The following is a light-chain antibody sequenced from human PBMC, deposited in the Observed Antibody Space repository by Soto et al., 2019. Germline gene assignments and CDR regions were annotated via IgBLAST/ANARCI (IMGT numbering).Light chain of an antibody. J-gene: IGLJ1*01. CDR3: QSYDSSLSGSGV. V-gene: IGLV1-40*01. CDR1: SSNIGAGYD. Sequence: QSALTQPPSVSGAPGQRVTISCTGSSSNIGAGYDVHWYQQLPGRAPRLLIYGNSNRPSGVPDRFSGSKSGTSASLAITGLQAEDEADYYCQSYDSSLSGSGVFGTGTKVTVL. CDR2: GNS.